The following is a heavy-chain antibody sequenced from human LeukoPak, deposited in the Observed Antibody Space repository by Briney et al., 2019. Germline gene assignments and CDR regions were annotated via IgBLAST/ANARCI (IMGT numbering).Heavy chain of an antibody. CDR1: GFTFSIYG. D-gene: IGHD3-22*01. CDR3: AKDRVKDSSGYLYFDY. J-gene: IGHJ4*02. V-gene: IGHV3-30*18. Sequence: PGRSLRLSCAASGFTFSIYGMHWVRQAPGKGLEWVAAISYDGSIIYYADSVKGRFTISRDNSKNTLYLQMNSLRAEDTAVYYCAKDRVKDSSGYLYFDYWGQGTLVTVSS. CDR2: ISYDGSII.